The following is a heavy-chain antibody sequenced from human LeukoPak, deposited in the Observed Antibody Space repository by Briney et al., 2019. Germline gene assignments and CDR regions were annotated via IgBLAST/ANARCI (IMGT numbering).Heavy chain of an antibody. V-gene: IGHV4-59*08. CDR2: IYYSGST. Sequence: PSETLSLTCTVSGDSISSYYWSWLRQPPGEGLEGLGYIYYSGSTNYNPSLKSRVTISVDTSKNQFSLKLSSVTAADTAVYYCARRRYFDSFYGTDVWGQGTTVTVSS. CDR3: ARRRYFDSFYGTDV. D-gene: IGHD3-9*01. J-gene: IGHJ6*02. CDR1: GDSISSYY.